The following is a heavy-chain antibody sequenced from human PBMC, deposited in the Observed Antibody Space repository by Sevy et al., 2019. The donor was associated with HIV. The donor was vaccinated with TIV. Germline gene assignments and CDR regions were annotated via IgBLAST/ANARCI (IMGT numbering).Heavy chain of an antibody. V-gene: IGHV3-30*02. CDR1: GFRFSDYG. J-gene: IGHJ6*02. CDR2: IRFDGSMK. CDR3: AKDHYDYRTGYYGYYGMDV. Sequence: GGSLRLSCAASGFRFSDYGMHWVRQAQGKGLEWVSLIRFDGSMKYIADSVKGRFTISRDKVKDTLYLQMNSLRPEDTAVYYCAKDHYDYRTGYYGYYGMDVWGQGTTVTVSS. D-gene: IGHD3-3*01.